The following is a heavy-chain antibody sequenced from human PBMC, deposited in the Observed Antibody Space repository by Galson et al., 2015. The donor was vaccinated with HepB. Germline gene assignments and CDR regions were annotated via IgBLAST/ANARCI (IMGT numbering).Heavy chain of an antibody. V-gene: IGHV4-31*03. D-gene: IGHD3-10*01. J-gene: IGHJ5*02. CDR1: GGSISSGGYY. Sequence: TLSLTCTVSGGSISSGGYYWSWIRQHPGKGLEWIGYIYYSGSTYYNPSLKSRVTISVDTSKNQFSLKLSSVTAADTAVYYCARGGGHGENNWFDPWGQGTLVTVSS. CDR2: IYYSGST. CDR3: ARGGGHGENNWFDP.